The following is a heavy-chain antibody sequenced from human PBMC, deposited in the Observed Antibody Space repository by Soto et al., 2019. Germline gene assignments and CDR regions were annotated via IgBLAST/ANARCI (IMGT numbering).Heavy chain of an antibody. CDR3: ATAPWFGELSDY. Sequence: ASVKLSCKVSGYTLTEFSMHWVRQAPGKGLEWMGGFDPEDGETIYAQKFQGRVTMTEDTSTDTAYMELSSLRSEDTAVYYCATAPWFGELSDYWGQGTLVTVSS. V-gene: IGHV1-24*01. J-gene: IGHJ4*02. CDR2: FDPEDGET. CDR1: GYTLTEFS. D-gene: IGHD3-10*01.